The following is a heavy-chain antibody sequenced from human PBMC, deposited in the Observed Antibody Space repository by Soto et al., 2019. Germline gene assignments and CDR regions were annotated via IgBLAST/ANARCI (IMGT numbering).Heavy chain of an antibody. V-gene: IGHV4-59*07. J-gene: IGHJ5*02. CDR3: ARVTLQWLRARWFDP. CDR2: IYYSGST. CDR1: GGSISSYY. Sequence: SDTLSLTCTVSGGSISSYYWSWIRQPPGKGLEWIGYIYYSGSTNYNPSLKSRVTISVDTSKNQFSLKLSSVTAADTAVYYCARVTLQWLRARWFDPWGQGTLVTVSS. D-gene: IGHD5-12*01.